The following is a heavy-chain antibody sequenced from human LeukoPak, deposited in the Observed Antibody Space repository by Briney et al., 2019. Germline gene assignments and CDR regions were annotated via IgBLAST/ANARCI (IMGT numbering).Heavy chain of an antibody. D-gene: IGHD3-10*01. Sequence: GASVKVSCKASGYTFTCHYIHWVRQAPGQGLEWMGWINPNSGGTNYAQKFQGRVTMTRDTSISTAYVELSRLRSDDTAVYYCARDRRKVSYYGSGTFKFGENFFDSWGQGTLVTVSS. J-gene: IGHJ4*02. CDR1: GYTFTCHY. CDR2: INPNSGGT. CDR3: ARDRRKVSYYGSGTFKFGENFFDS. V-gene: IGHV1-2*02.